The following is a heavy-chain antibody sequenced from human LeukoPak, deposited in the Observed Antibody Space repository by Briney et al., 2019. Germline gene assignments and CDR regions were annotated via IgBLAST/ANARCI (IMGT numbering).Heavy chain of an antibody. D-gene: IGHD5-18*01. V-gene: IGHV3-20*04. CDR3: AGRTAAQDYYMDV. Sequence: GGSLRLSCAASGFTFTNAWMNWVRQAPGKGLEWVSGINWNGGSTGYADSVKGRFTISRDNAKNSLYLQMNSLRAEDTAVYYCAGRTAAQDYYMDVWGKGTTVTISS. CDR2: INWNGGST. J-gene: IGHJ6*03. CDR1: GFTFTNAW.